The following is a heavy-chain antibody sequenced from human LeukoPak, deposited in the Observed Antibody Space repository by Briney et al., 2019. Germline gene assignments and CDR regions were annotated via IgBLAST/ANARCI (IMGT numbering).Heavy chain of an antibody. CDR2: INHSGST. V-gene: IGHV4-34*01. J-gene: IGHJ4*02. CDR1: GGSFSGYY. D-gene: IGHD3-10*01. CDR3: ARHRIGTTMVRGVPRGFDY. Sequence: PSETLSLTCAVYGGSFSGYYWSWIRQPPGKGLEWIGEINHSGSTNYNPSLKSRVTISVDTSKNQFSLKLSSVTAADTAVYYCARHRIGTTMVRGVPRGFDYWGQGTLVTVSS.